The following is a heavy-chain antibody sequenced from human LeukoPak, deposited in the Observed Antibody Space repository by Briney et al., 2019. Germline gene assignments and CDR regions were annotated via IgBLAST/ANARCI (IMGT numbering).Heavy chain of an antibody. CDR2: IYYSGST. J-gene: IGHJ5*02. Sequence: SETLSLTCTVSGGSISSGGYYWSWIRQHPGKGLEWTGYIYYSGSTYYNPSLKSRVTISVDTSKNQFSLKLSSVTAADTAVYYCARTVIRNYNWFDPWGQGTLVTVSS. CDR1: GGSISSGGYY. CDR3: ARTVIRNYNWFDP. D-gene: IGHD2-21*01. V-gene: IGHV4-31*03.